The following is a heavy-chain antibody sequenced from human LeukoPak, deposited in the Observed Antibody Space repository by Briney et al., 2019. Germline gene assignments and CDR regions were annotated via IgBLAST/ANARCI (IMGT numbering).Heavy chain of an antibody. CDR3: ARVSPIAAAVAYYFDY. CDR2: ISAYNGNT. V-gene: IGHV1-18*01. Sequence: ASVKVSCKASGYTFTSYGISLVRQAPGQGLEWMGCISAYNGNTNYAQKLQGRVTMTTDTSTSTAYMELRSLRSDDTAVYYCARVSPIAAAVAYYFDYWGQGTLVTVSS. J-gene: IGHJ4*02. D-gene: IGHD6-13*01. CDR1: GYTFTSYG.